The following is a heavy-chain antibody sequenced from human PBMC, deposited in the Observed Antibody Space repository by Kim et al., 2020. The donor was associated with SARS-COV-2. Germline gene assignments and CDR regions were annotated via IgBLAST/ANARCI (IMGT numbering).Heavy chain of an antibody. J-gene: IGHJ5*02. Sequence: SETLSLTCAVSGGSISSSNWWSWVRQPPGKGLEWIGEIYHSGSTNYNPSLKSRVTISVDKSKNQFSLKLSSVTAADTAVYYCARMPFVVVPAALWHSGENWFDPWGQGTLVTVSS. D-gene: IGHD2-2*01. CDR3: ARMPFVVVPAALWHSGENWFDP. CDR2: IYHSGST. CDR1: GGSISSSNW. V-gene: IGHV4-4*02.